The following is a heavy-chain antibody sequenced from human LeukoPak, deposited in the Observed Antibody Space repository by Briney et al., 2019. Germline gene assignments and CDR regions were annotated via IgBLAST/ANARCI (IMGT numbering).Heavy chain of an antibody. V-gene: IGHV3-23*01. J-gene: IGHJ6*03. D-gene: IGHD6-13*01. CDR1: GFTFSTYA. CDR2: ISDSGGST. CDR3: AKSRIAKYYYYMDV. Sequence: GGSLRLSCAASGFTFSTYAMSWVRQAPGKRLEWVSAISDSGGSTYYADSVKGRFTISRGNSKNTLYLQMNSLRAEDTAVYYCAKSRIAKYYYYMDVWGKGTTVTVSS.